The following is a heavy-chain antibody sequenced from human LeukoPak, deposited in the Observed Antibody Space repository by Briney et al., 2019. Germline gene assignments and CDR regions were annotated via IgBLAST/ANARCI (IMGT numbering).Heavy chain of an antibody. Sequence: GGSLRLSCAASGFTFSSYLMHWVRQAPGKGLVWVSRINTDGSSTSYADSVKGRFTISRDNAKNRLYVQMNSLRAEDTAVYCCATGSGLWSPDYWGQGTLVTVSS. CDR3: ATGSGLWSPDY. D-gene: IGHD5-18*01. CDR1: GFTFSSYL. CDR2: INTDGSST. J-gene: IGHJ4*02. V-gene: IGHV3-74*01.